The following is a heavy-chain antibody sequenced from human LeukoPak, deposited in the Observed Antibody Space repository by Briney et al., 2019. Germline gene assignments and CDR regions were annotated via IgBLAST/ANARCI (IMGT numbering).Heavy chain of an antibody. V-gene: IGHV3-30*02. CDR2: IRNDGSNH. Sequence: GGSLRLSCAASGFTFSHHGMHWVRQAPGKGLEWVAFIRNDGSNHYYADSVKGRFTISRDNSKNNVYLQMYSLRVEDTSIYYCVRDYNWGFDYRGQGTVVTVSS. CDR1: GFTFSHHG. CDR3: VRDYNWGFDY. D-gene: IGHD1-1*01. J-gene: IGHJ4*02.